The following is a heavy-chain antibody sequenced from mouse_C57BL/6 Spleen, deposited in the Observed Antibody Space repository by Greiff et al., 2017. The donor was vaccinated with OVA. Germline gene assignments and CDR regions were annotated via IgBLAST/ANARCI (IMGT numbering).Heavy chain of an antibody. V-gene: IGHV1-7*01. CDR2: INPSSGYT. J-gene: IGHJ1*03. CDR3: AREATVVYFDV. D-gene: IGHD1-1*01. CDR1: GYTFTSYW. Sequence: QVQLKQSGAELAKPGASVKLSCKASGYTFTSYWMHWVKQRPGQGLEWIGYINPSSGYTKYNQKFKDKATLTADKSSSTAYMQLSSLTYEDSAVYYCAREATVVYFDVWGTGTTVTVSS.